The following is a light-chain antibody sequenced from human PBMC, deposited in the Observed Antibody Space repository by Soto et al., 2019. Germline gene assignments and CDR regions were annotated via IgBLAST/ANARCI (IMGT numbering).Light chain of an antibody. V-gene: IGKV2-30*01. CDR2: KVS. CDR1: QSLIYSDGIAY. J-gene: IGKJ1*01. Sequence: DVVMTQSPLSLPVTLGQPASISCRSSQSLIYSDGIAYLSWFHQRPGQSPRRLIYKVSKRDSGGPDRFSGSGSGTDFTLKINGVEAEDVGIYFCMQGTHWPPTFGRGTKVDFK. CDR3: MQGTHWPPT.